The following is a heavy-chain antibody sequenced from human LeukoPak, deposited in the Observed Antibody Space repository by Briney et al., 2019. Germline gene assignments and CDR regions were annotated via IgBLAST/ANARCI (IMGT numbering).Heavy chain of an antibody. Sequence: SETLSLTCTVSGGSISGYYWSWIRQPPGKGLEWIGFIYYSGTTNYNPSLKSRVTISVDTSKNQFSLKLTPVTAADTAVYYCAKEGEWGLEPGGFDPWGQGTLVTVSS. J-gene: IGHJ5*02. V-gene: IGHV4-59*01. CDR1: GGSISGYY. CDR3: AKEGEWGLEPGGFDP. CDR2: IYYSGTT. D-gene: IGHD1-1*01.